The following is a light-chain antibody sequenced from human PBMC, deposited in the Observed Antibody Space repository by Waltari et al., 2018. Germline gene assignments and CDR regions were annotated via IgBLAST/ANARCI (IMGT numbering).Light chain of an antibody. V-gene: IGKV1-27*01. Sequence: DIQMTQSPSSLSPSVGDRVTVTCRASRGINKELSWYQQKPGKAPTLLIYAASILQTGVSSRFSGSGSGTDFTLTISSLQPEDVATYYCQQDYTTPFTFGPGTKLDIK. J-gene: IGKJ3*01. CDR3: QQDYTTPFT. CDR1: RGINKE. CDR2: AAS.